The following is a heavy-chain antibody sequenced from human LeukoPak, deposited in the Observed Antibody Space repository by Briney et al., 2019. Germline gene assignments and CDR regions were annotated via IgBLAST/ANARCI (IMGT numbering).Heavy chain of an antibody. CDR2: IIPIFGTA. CDR3: ARGPDIVVVPFDP. J-gene: IGHJ5*02. V-gene: IGHV1-69*13. Sequence: ASVKVSCKASGGTFISYAISWVRQAPGQGLEWMGGIIPIFGTANYAQKFQGRVTITADESTSTAYMELSSLRSEDTAVYYCARGPDIVVVPFDPWGQGTLVTVSS. CDR1: GGTFISYA. D-gene: IGHD2-2*01.